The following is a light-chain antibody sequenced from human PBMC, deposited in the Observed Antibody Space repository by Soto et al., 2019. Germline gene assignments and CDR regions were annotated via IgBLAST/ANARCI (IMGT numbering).Light chain of an antibody. V-gene: IGLV1-40*01. CDR1: SSNIGAGYD. Sequence: QSVLTQPPSVSGAPGQRVTISCTGSSSNIGAGYDVHWYQQLPGTAPKLLIYGNSNRPSGVPDRFSGSKSGTSASLAITGLQAEDEADYYCQSYDSSLSGLLFGGGTTLTVL. CDR2: GNS. J-gene: IGLJ2*01. CDR3: QSYDSSLSGLL.